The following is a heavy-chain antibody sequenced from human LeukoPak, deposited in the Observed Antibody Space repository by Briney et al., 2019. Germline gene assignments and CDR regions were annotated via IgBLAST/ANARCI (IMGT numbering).Heavy chain of an antibody. CDR3: ARAGGQWLVLFDY. Sequence: SETLSLTCTVSGGSISSYYWSWIRQPPGKGLEWIGYIYYSGSTNYNPSLKSRVTISVDTSKNQFSLKLSSVTAADTAVYYCARAGGQWLVLFDYWGQGTLVTVSS. J-gene: IGHJ4*02. V-gene: IGHV4-59*01. CDR2: IYYSGST. CDR1: GGSISSYY. D-gene: IGHD6-19*01.